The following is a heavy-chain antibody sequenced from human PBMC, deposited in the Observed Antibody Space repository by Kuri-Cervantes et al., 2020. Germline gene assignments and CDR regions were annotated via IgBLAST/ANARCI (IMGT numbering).Heavy chain of an antibody. CDR1: GSTFITHY. D-gene: IGHD1-26*01. V-gene: IGHV1-46*01. CDR2: TNPSGGST. Sequence: ASVKDTCKASGSTFITHYIHWVRPAAGQGLEWMGITNPSGGSTSYAQKFQDRVTMTRDTSTTTVYMALSSLRSEDTAVYDCARAEGATNTHLDYWGQGTLVTVSS. J-gene: IGHJ4*02. CDR3: ARAEGATNTHLDY.